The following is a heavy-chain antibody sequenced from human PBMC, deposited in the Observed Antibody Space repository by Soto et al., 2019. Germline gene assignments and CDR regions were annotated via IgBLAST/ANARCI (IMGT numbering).Heavy chain of an antibody. CDR2: IIPIVGIA. V-gene: IGHV1-69*02. D-gene: IGHD1-7*01. J-gene: IGHJ4*02. CDR3: ARVTVGAGTYYFEY. CDR1: GGTFGSYS. Sequence: QVRLVQSGAEVKKPGSSVKVSCEVSGGTFGSYSISWVRQAPGQGLEWMGRIIPIVGIAHYAQKFQGRVTXTADKSTRTAYMDLSSLRSEDTAVYYCARVTVGAGTYYFEYWGQGTLVSVSS.